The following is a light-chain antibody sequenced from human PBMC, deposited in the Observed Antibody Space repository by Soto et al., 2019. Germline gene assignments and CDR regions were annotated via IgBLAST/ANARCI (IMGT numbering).Light chain of an antibody. CDR1: QSISNY. V-gene: IGKV1-39*01. Sequence: DIQMTQSPSTLSASVGDRVTITCRASQSISNYLSWFQQRPGKPPSLLIYSTSTLQSGVPSRFSGSGSGTNFPPPHSRPQPGDFATYFCQQGPSPPLAFGQGTKGEIK. CDR2: STS. CDR3: QQGPSPPLA. J-gene: IGKJ1*01.